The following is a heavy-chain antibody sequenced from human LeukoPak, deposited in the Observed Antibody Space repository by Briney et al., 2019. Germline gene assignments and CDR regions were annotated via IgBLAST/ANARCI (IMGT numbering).Heavy chain of an antibody. CDR1: GFTVSSNY. Sequence: QTGGSLRLSCAASGFTVSSNYMSWVRQAPGKGLEWVSVIYSGGSTYYADSVKGRFTISRDNSKNTLYLQMNSLRAEDTAVYYCTTSLAGAVTAVYPFDNWGQGTLVTVSS. CDR2: IYSGGST. CDR3: TTSLAGAVTAVYPFDN. J-gene: IGHJ4*02. V-gene: IGHV3-66*01. D-gene: IGHD2-21*02.